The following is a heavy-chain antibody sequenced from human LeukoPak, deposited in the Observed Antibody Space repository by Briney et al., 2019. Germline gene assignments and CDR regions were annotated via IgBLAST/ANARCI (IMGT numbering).Heavy chain of an antibody. CDR3: ARDRAAQLGWFDP. CDR1: GFTFCDFY. J-gene: IGHJ5*02. Sequence: GVSLRLSCAASGFTFCDFYMSWMPQAPGKGVEGVSYISSSSSYKNYAVSVKGIFTISRDNAKNSVYLQMNSRRAEDTTVYYCARDRAAQLGWFDPWGQGTLVTVSS. D-gene: IGHD7-27*01. CDR2: ISSSSSYK. V-gene: IGHV3-11*06.